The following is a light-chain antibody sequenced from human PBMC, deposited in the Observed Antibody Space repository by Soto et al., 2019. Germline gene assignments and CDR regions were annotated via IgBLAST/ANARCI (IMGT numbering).Light chain of an antibody. Sequence: EIVLTQSPDTLSLSPGQRATLSCRASQSVRSDYFAWYQQKPGQAPRLLIYDASNRATGIPARFSGSGSGTDFTLTISSLEPEDFAVYYCQQRSNWPLTFGGGTKVDIK. V-gene: IGKV3-11*01. J-gene: IGKJ4*01. CDR1: QSVRSDY. CDR2: DAS. CDR3: QQRSNWPLT.